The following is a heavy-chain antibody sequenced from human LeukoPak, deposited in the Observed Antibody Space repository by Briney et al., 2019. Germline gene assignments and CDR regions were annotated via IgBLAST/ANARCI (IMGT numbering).Heavy chain of an antibody. Sequence: PGGSLKLSCRGCGYSFTSYWIGWVRQMPGKGVEWVGIIYPGEYDIIYSPYFQGQVPISADKSISTAYLQWSSLKASDTAMYYCARHHVCSGGSCYSGDYWGQGTLVTVSS. D-gene: IGHD2-15*01. CDR2: IYPGEYDI. CDR3: ARHHVCSGGSCYSGDY. V-gene: IGHV5-51*01. CDR1: GYSFTSYW. J-gene: IGHJ4*02.